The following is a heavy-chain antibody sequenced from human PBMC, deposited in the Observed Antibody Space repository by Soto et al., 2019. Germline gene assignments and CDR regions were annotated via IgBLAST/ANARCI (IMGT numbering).Heavy chain of an antibody. CDR2: IFPDDSDT. D-gene: IGHD3-16*01. J-gene: IGHJ4*02. V-gene: IGHV5-51*01. CDR3: FRGGVTSRTFDY. CDR1: GYIIKNYW. Sequence: GETLKISCKASGYIIKNYWIGWVRQMPGQGLEWMGIIFPDDSDTRYSPSFQGHVTISVDKSISTAYVQWSSLKASDSAIYYCFRGGVTSRTFDYWGQGTLVTVSS.